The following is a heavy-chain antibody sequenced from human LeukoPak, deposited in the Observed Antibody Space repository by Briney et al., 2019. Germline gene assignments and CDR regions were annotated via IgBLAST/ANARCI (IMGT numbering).Heavy chain of an antibody. V-gene: IGHV1-69*04. CDR2: IIPILGIA. D-gene: IGHD4-17*01. J-gene: IGHJ4*02. Sequence: GSSVKVSCKASGGTFSSYAISWVRQAPGQGLEWMGRIIPILGIANYAQKFQGRVTITADKSTSTAYMELSSLRSEDTAVYYCARVPISTTARGYFDYWGQGTLVTVSS. CDR3: ARVPISTTARGYFDY. CDR1: GGTFSSYA.